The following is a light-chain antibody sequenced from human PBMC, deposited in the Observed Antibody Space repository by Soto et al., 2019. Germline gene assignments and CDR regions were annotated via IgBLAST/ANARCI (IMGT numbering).Light chain of an antibody. CDR1: QSISSW. CDR3: QQYNSYSPYT. V-gene: IGKV1-5*01. J-gene: IGKJ2*01. Sequence: DIQMTQSPSTLSSSAGDRATITCRASQSISSWLAWYQQKPGKAPKLLIYDASSLESGVPSRFSGSGSGTEFTLTISSLQPDDFVTYYCQQYNSYSPYTFGQGTKLEIK. CDR2: DAS.